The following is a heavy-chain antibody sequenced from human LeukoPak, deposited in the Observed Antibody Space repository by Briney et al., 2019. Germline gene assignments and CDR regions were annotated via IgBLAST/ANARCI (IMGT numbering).Heavy chain of an antibody. CDR1: GFTFSSYG. V-gene: IGHV3-48*04. J-gene: IGHJ4*02. Sequence: GGSLRLSCATSGFTFSSYGMHWVRQAPGKGLEWVSYISTSISTIYYADSVKGRFTISRDNAKNSLYLQMNSLRAEDTAVYYCARRLTGGTTVFDHWGRGTLVTVSS. D-gene: IGHD1-26*01. CDR3: ARRLTGGTTVFDH. CDR2: ISTSISTI.